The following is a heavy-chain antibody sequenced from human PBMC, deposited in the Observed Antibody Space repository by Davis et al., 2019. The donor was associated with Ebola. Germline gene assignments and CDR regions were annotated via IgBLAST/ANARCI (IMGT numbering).Heavy chain of an antibody. CDR2: TSSGGNS. J-gene: IGHJ3*02. D-gene: IGHD3-10*01. CDR1: GFTVSSNS. CDR3: ARETIMDQGGDAFDI. Sequence: PGGSLNLSCAPSGFTVSSNSMTWVRQAPGGGLEWVSFTSSGGNSYYGESVKGRFTSSRDNSKNTVYLEMKSLRLEDTAVYYCARETIMDQGGDAFDIWGQGTLVTVSS. V-gene: IGHV3-66*02.